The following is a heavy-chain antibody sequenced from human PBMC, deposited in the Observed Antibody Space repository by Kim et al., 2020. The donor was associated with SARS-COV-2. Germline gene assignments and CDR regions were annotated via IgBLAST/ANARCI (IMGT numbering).Heavy chain of an antibody. Sequence: GGSLRLSCAASGFTVSSNYMSWVRQAPGKGLEWVSVIYSGGSTYYADSVKGRFTISRDNSKNTLYLQMNSLRAEDTAVYYCARGGYGSGSYGDYWGQGTLVTVSS. J-gene: IGHJ4*02. CDR3: ARGGYGSGSYGDY. CDR1: GFTVSSNY. CDR2: IYSGGST. V-gene: IGHV3-53*01. D-gene: IGHD3-10*01.